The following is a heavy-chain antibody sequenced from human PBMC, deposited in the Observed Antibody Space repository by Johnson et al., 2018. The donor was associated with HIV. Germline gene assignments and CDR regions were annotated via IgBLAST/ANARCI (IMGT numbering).Heavy chain of an antibody. D-gene: IGHD6-19*01. Sequence: EVQLVESGGGVVQPGRSLRLSCAASGFTFSSYAMHWVRQAPGKGLEYVSGVRSNGGKTYYANSVKGSFTISRDNSKNTLYLQMNSLRAEDTAVYYCASFGLAVAADAFDIWGQGTMVTVSS. J-gene: IGHJ3*02. V-gene: IGHV3-64*01. CDR2: VRSNGGKT. CDR1: GFTFSSYA. CDR3: ASFGLAVAADAFDI.